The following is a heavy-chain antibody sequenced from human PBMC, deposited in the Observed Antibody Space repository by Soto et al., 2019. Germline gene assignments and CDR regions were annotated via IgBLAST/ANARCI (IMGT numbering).Heavy chain of an antibody. CDR3: ARHGSTPDIVVVPAARNLETDYYYYYGMDV. Sequence: GASLKISSKASGYSFTSYWISWVHPMPGKGLEWMGRIDPSDSYTNYSPSFQGHVTISADKSISTAYLQWSSLKASDTAMYYWARHGSTPDIVVVPAARNLETDYYYYYGMDVWGQGTTVTV. J-gene: IGHJ6*02. CDR2: IDPSDSYT. D-gene: IGHD2-2*01. CDR1: GYSFTSYW. V-gene: IGHV5-10-1*01.